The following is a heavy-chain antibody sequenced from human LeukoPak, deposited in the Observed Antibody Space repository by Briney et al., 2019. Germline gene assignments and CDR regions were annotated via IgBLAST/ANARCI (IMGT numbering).Heavy chain of an antibody. CDR1: GFTFSNAW. CDR2: ISYDGSNK. J-gene: IGHJ4*02. D-gene: IGHD5-24*01. V-gene: IGHV3-30*18. Sequence: GGSLRLSCAASGFTFSNAWMNWVRQAPGKGLEWVAVISYDGSNKYYADSVKGRFTISRDNSKNTLYLQMNSLRAEDTAVYYCAKETEGWLQPNYFDYWGQGTLVTVSS. CDR3: AKETEGWLQPNYFDY.